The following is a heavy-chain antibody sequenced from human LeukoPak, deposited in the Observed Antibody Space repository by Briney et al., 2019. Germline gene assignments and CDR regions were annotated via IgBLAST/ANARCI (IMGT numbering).Heavy chain of an antibody. D-gene: IGHD2-2*01. CDR3: ARVVPAATHFDY. CDR2: IYYSGST. J-gene: IGHJ4*02. V-gene: IGHV4-39*01. Sequence: PSETLSLTCTVSGDSISSSSYYWGWIRQPPGKGLEWIGSIYYSGSTYYNPSLKSRVTISVDTSKNQFSLKLSSVTAADTAVYYCARVVPAATHFDYWGQGTLVTVSS. CDR1: GDSISSSSYY.